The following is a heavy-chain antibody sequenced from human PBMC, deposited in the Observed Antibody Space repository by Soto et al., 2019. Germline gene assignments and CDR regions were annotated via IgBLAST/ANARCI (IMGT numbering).Heavy chain of an antibody. V-gene: IGHV1-69*01. J-gene: IGHJ4*02. Sequence: QVQLVQSGAEVXXXXXXXKVSCKASGGTFXSYXISWVRQAPGQGLXWMGGIIPIFGTANYAQKFQGRVTITADESTSTAYMELSSLRSEDTAVYYCATSSQLTVRAPWDYWGQGTLVTVSS. CDR2: IIPIFGTA. D-gene: IGHD2-2*01. CDR3: ATSSQLTVRAPWDY. CDR1: GGTFXSYX.